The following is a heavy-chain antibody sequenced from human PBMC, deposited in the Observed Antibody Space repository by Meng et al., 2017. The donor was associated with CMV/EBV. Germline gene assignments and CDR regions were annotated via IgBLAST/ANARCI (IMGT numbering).Heavy chain of an antibody. CDR3: ARSLVVVPAVQTYYYYYGMDV. D-gene: IGHD2-2*01. CDR2: IYYSGST. Sequence: SETLSLTCTVSGGSISSYYWSWIRQPPGKGLEWIGYIYYSGSTNYNPSLKSRVTISVDTSKNQFSLKLSSVTAAHTAVYYCARSLVVVPAVQTYYYYYGMDVWGQGTTVTVSS. V-gene: IGHV4-59*01. J-gene: IGHJ6*02. CDR1: GGSISSYY.